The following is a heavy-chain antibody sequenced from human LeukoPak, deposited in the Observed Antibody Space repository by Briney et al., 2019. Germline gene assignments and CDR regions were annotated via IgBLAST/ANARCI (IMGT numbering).Heavy chain of an antibody. CDR3: ARHSRDGYFDY. CDR2: IFSSGST. J-gene: IGHJ4*02. CDR1: GGSITGYY. D-gene: IGHD5-24*01. V-gene: IGHV4-4*07. Sequence: PSETLSLTCTVSGGSITGYYWAWIRQPAGKGLEWIGRIFSSGSTIYSPSLKSRVTISVDTSKNQFSLKLSSVTAADTAVYYCARHSRDGYFDYWGQGTLVTVSS.